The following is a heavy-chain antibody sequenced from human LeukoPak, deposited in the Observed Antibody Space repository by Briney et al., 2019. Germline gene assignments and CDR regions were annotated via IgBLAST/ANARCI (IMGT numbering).Heavy chain of an antibody. Sequence: WGSLTLSCVPSGFTVSSNYMSWVRQAPGKGLEWVSVIYTGGRTHYADSVKGRFTISRDNSKNTLYLQMNNLRAEDTAVYFCARGSYSFDYWGQGTMVADSS. CDR2: IYTGGRT. CDR1: GFTVSSNY. J-gene: IGHJ4*02. V-gene: IGHV3-66*01. D-gene: IGHD5-18*01. CDR3: ARGSYSFDY.